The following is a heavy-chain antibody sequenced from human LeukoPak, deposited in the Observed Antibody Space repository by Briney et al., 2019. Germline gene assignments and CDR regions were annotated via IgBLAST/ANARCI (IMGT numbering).Heavy chain of an antibody. CDR2: IRYDGSDK. J-gene: IGHJ3*01. D-gene: IGHD2-21*01. V-gene: IGHV3-30*02. Sequence: GGSLRLSCAASGFTFSSYGMHWVRQAPGKGLEWVAFIRYDGSDKYYAESVKGRFTISRDNSKNTLYLQMDSLRTEDTAFYYCALIGVVIPPDTYDVWGQGTLVTVSS. CDR3: ALIGVVIPPDTYDV. CDR1: GFTFSSYG.